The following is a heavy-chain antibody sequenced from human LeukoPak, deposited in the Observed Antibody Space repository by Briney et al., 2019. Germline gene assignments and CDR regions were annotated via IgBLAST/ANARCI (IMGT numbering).Heavy chain of an antibody. D-gene: IGHD3-10*01. Sequence: SQTLSLTCTVSGVSISSGGYYWSWIRQHPGKGLEWIGYLYDSGSTYYNPSLKSRVTISVDTSKNQFSLKLSSVTASDTAVYYCARDGLVVRGVISNWYFDLWGRGTLVTVSS. J-gene: IGHJ2*01. CDR1: GVSISSGGYY. CDR3: ARDGLVVRGVISNWYFDL. V-gene: IGHV4-31*03. CDR2: LYDSGST.